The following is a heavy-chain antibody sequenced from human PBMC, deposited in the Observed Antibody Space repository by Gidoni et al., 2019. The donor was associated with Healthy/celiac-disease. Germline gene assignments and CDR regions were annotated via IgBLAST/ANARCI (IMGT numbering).Heavy chain of an antibody. J-gene: IGHJ4*02. Sequence: EVQLVESGGGLVKPGGARRLSGAASGFTFSNAWMSGVRQAPGKGLEWVGRIKSKTDGGTTDYAAPVKGRFTISRDDSKNTLYLQMNSLKTEDTAVYYCTTSVVAATPDYFDYWGQGTLVTVSS. D-gene: IGHD2-15*01. CDR2: IKSKTDGGTT. CDR3: TTSVVAATPDYFDY. V-gene: IGHV3-15*01. CDR1: GFTFSNAW.